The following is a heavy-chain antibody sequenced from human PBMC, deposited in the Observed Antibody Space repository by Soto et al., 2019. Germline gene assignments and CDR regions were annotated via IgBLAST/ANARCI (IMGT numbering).Heavy chain of an antibody. Sequence: GESLKISCKGSGYSFTSYWISWVRQMTGKGLEWMGRIGPSDSYTNYSPSFQGHVTISADKSISTAYLQWSSLKASDTAMYYCARPSSNYPWSDFDYWGQGTLVTVSS. CDR2: IGPSDSYT. D-gene: IGHD2-15*01. CDR3: ARPSSNYPWSDFDY. J-gene: IGHJ4*02. CDR1: GYSFTSYW. V-gene: IGHV5-10-1*01.